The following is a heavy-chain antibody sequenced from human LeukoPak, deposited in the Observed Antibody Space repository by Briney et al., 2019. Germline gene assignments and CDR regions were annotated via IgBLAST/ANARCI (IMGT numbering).Heavy chain of an antibody. D-gene: IGHD5-18*01. CDR2: ILYDGSNT. V-gene: IGHV3-30-3*01. Sequence: PGRSLRLSCAASGFTFSSHSMHWVRQAPGKGLDWVALILYDGSNTYYSHSVKGRFTISRDDSKNTLCLQMNSLRPEDTAVYYCARDNGYSNGHAFDSWGQGIMVTVSS. CDR1: GFTFSSHS. J-gene: IGHJ4*02. CDR3: ARDNGYSNGHAFDS.